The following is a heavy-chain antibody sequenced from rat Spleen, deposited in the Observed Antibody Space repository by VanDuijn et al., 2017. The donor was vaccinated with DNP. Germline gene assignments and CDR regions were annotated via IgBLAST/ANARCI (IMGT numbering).Heavy chain of an antibody. V-gene: IGHV5-19*01. D-gene: IGHD1-2*01. CDR3: ATEGSSYTGDY. Sequence: EVQLVESGGGLVQPGRSMKLSCAASGFTFSNYGMHWIRQAPTKGLEWVASISPSGGSTYYRDSVKGRFTISRDNAKSTLYLQMDSLRSEDTATYYCATEGSSYTGDYWGQGVMVTVSS. J-gene: IGHJ2*01. CDR1: GFTFSNYG. CDR2: ISPSGGST.